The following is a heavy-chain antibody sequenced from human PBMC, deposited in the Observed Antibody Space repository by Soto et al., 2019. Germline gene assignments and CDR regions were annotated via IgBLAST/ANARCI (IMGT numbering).Heavy chain of an antibody. CDR3: ARVSSARPYYYYGMDV. CDR1: GYSFTIYW. D-gene: IGHD3-10*01. CDR2: IYPGDSDT. Sequence: GESLKISCKGSGYSFTIYWIGWVRQMPGKGLEWMGIIYPGDSDTRYSPSFQGQVTISADKSISTAYLQWSSLKASDTAMYYCARVSSARPYYYYGMDVWGQGTTVTVSS. J-gene: IGHJ6*02. V-gene: IGHV5-51*01.